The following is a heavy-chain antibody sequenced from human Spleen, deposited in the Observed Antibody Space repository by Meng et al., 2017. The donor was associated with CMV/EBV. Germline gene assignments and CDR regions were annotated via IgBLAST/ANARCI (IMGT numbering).Heavy chain of an antibody. D-gene: IGHD1-7*01. CDR3: ARESNYNVLDY. V-gene: IGHV3-30-3*01. Sequence: SCAGSVFTVGSFAMDWVRQAPGEGLEWVASISYDGDNKHYADSVKGRFTISRDNSKNTLYLQMRSLRVEDTAVYYCARESNYNVLDYWGQGSLVTVSS. J-gene: IGHJ4*02. CDR1: VFTVGSFA. CDR2: ISYDGDNK.